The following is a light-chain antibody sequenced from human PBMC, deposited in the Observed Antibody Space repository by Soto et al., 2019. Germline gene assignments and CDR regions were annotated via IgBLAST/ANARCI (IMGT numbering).Light chain of an antibody. CDR1: QGISSY. V-gene: IGKV1-9*01. CDR3: QKYRSAPSLT. Sequence: DIQLTQSPSFLSASVGDRVTITCRASQGISSYLAWFQQKPGKAPNLLIYAASALQSGVPSRFSGSGSGTEFTLTISSLQPEDFATYYCQKYRSAPSLTFGGGTKVEIK. CDR2: AAS. J-gene: IGKJ4*01.